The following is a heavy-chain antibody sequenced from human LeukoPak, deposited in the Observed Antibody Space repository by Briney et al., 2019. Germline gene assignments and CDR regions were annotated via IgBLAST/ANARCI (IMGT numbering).Heavy chain of an antibody. J-gene: IGHJ4*02. V-gene: IGHV3-30*02. CDR2: IRYDGSNK. Sequence: GGSLRLSCAASGFTFSSYGMHWVRQAPGKGLEWVAFIRYDGSNKYYADSVKGRFTISRDNSKNTLYLQMNSLRAEDTAVYYCARETTTNDGVFDYWGQGTLVIVSS. CDR1: GFTFSSYG. D-gene: IGHD4-11*01. CDR3: ARETTTNDGVFDY.